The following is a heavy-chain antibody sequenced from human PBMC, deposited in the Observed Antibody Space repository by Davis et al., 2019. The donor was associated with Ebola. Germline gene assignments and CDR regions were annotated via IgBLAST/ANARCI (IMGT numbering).Heavy chain of an antibody. CDR2: ISGSGGST. CDR1: VITFSSYA. D-gene: IGHD2/OR15-2a*01. CDR3: VKDSSNIWFDI. V-gene: IGHV3-23*01. J-gene: IGHJ3*02. Sequence: GGSLRLSCTDSVITFSSYAMTWVRQAPGKGLEWVPAISGSGGSTYYADSVKGRFTISRDNSKKPLYLQMNSLRAEDTAVYYCVKDSSNIWFDIWGQGTLVTVSS.